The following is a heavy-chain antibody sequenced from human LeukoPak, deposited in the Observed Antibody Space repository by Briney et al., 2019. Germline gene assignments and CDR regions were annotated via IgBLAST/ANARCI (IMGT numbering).Heavy chain of an antibody. D-gene: IGHD3-10*01. CDR3: ARERSWFGAYYFDY. Sequence: KASGTLSLTCAVSGGSISSSNWWSWVRQPPGKGLEWIGEIYHSGSTNYNPSLKSRVTISVDKSKNQFSLKLSSVTAADTAVYYCARERSWFGAYYFDYWGQGTLVTVSS. V-gene: IGHV4-4*02. J-gene: IGHJ4*02. CDR2: IYHSGST. CDR1: GGSISSSNW.